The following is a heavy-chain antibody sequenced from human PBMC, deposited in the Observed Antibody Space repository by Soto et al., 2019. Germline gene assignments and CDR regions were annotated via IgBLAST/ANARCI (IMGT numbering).Heavy chain of an antibody. J-gene: IGHJ4*02. D-gene: IGHD3-22*01. CDR1: GGTFSSYT. CDR2: IIPIFGTA. Sequence: SVKVSCKASGGTFSSYTISWVRQAPGQGLEWMGGIIPIFGTANYAQKFQGRVTITADESTSTAYMELSSLRSEDTAVYYCARSRYYYDSSGYYLVDEFDYWGQGALVTVSS. CDR3: ARSRYYYDSSGYYLVDEFDY. V-gene: IGHV1-69*13.